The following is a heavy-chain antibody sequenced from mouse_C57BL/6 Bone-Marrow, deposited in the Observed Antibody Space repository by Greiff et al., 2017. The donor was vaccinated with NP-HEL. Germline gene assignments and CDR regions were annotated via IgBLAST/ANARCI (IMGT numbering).Heavy chain of an antibody. CDR1: GYTFTGYW. V-gene: IGHV1-9*01. D-gene: IGHD1-1*01. J-gene: IGHJ1*03. CDR2: ILPGSGST. Sequence: VQLQQSGAELMKPGASVKLSCKATGYTFTGYWIEWVKQRPGHGLEWIGEILPGSGSTNYTEKFKGKATFTADTSSNTAYMQLSSLTTEDSAIYYCARTPAYYYEGYFDVWGTGTTVTVSS. CDR3: ARTPAYYYEGYFDV.